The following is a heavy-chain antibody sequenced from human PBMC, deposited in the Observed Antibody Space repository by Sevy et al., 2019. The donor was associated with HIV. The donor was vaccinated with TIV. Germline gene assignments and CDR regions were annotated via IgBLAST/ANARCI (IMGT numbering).Heavy chain of an antibody. V-gene: IGHV3-53*01. CDR1: GFTFSSFE. CDR2: IYSGGNT. D-gene: IGHD5-12*01. Sequence: GGSLRLSCVASGFTFSSFEMNWVRQAPGKGLEWVSAIYSGGNTYYADSVKGRFTISRDNSKNTVYLQINSLRAEDTAVYYCARETLSGYNLWGQGTLVTVSS. J-gene: IGHJ4*02. CDR3: ARETLSGYNL.